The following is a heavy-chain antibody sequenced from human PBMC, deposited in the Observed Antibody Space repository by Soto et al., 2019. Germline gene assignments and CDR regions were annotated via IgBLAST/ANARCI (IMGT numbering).Heavy chain of an antibody. V-gene: IGHV1-8*01. Sequence: ASVKVSCNASGYTFTSYDINWVRQATGQGLEQMGWMNPNSGNTGYAQKSQGRVTMTRNTSISTAYMELRSLRSEDTAVYYCAREGGVLNYYGSGSYGMDVWGQGTTVTVSS. CDR1: GYTFTSYD. CDR2: MNPNSGNT. D-gene: IGHD3-10*01. CDR3: AREGGVLNYYGSGSYGMDV. J-gene: IGHJ6*02.